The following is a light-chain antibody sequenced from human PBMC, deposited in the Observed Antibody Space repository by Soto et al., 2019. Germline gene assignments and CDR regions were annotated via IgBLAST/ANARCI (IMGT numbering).Light chain of an antibody. CDR1: SSDVGGYNS. J-gene: IGLJ2*01. CDR2: EVS. CDR3: SSYAGSKNLV. V-gene: IGLV2-8*01. Sequence: QSVLTQPPSASGSPGQSVTISCTGTSSDVGGYNSVSWYQQHPGKAPKLVIYEVSKRPSGVPDRFSASKSDNTASLTVSGLQAEDEDDYYCSSYAGSKNLVFGGGTKVTVL.